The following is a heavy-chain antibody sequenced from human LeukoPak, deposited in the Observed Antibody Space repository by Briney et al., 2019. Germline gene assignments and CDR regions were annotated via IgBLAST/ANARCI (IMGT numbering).Heavy chain of an antibody. Sequence: SETLSLTCTVYGGSFSGYYWSWIRQPPGKGLEWIGEINHSGSTNYNPSLKSRVTISVDTSKNQFSLKLSSVTAADTAVYYCARDLLHYSYGPSGDYWGQGTLVTVSS. CDR1: GGSFSGYY. V-gene: IGHV4-34*01. CDR2: INHSGST. CDR3: ARDLLHYSYGPSGDY. J-gene: IGHJ4*02. D-gene: IGHD5-18*01.